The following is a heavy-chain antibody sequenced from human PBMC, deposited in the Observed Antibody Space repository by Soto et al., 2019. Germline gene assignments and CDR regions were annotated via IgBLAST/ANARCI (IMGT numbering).Heavy chain of an antibody. CDR1: GFTFSSYA. CDR3: AWTGDYLGKGRHY. Sequence: GGSLRLSCAASGFTFSSYAMSWVRQAPGKGLEWVSSISASGGSTYYADSVKGRFTISRDNSKNTLYLQMNSLRAEDTAVYYCAWTGDYLGKGRHYWGQGTLVTVSS. V-gene: IGHV3-23*01. D-gene: IGHD4-17*01. J-gene: IGHJ4*02. CDR2: ISASGGST.